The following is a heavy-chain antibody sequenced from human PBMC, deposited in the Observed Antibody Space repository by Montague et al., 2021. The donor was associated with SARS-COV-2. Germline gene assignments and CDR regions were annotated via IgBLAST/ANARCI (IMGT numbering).Heavy chain of an antibody. Sequence: SETLSLTCTVSGDSISDYYWSWIRQPPGMGLEWIGYIFRSGTTNYNSTLKSRVIISLDTSKSQFSLRLSSVTAADTAIYYCASTPRGSRYFYGVDVWGQGTTVTVSS. CDR3: ASTPRGSRYFYGVDV. CDR1: GDSISDYY. V-gene: IGHV4-59*01. D-gene: IGHD3-10*01. J-gene: IGHJ6*02. CDR2: IFRSGTT.